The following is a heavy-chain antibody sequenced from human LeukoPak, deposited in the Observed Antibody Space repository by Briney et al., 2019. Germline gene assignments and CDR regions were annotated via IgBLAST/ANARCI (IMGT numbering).Heavy chain of an antibody. CDR1: GFTFSSYA. V-gene: IGHV3-23*01. CDR2: ISGSGGST. Sequence: GGSLRLSCAASGFTFSSYAMSWVRQAPGKGLEWVSAISGSGGSTYYADSVKGRFTISRDNSKNTLYLQMSSLRAEDTALYYCAREMVTGHYCYMDVWGKGTTVTVSS. J-gene: IGHJ6*03. D-gene: IGHD2-21*02. CDR3: AREMVTGHYCYMDV.